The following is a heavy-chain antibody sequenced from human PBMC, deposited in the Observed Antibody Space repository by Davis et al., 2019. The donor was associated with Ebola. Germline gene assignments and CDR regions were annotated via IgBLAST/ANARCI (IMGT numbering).Heavy chain of an antibody. CDR1: GGSFSGYY. V-gene: IGHV4-34*01. Sequence: PGGSLRLSCAVYGGSFSGYYWSWIRQPPGKGLEWIGEINHSGSTNYNPSLKSRVTISVDTSKNQFSLKLSSVTAADTAVYYCARGVLGERITIFGVVIPTQYYYFDYWGQGTLVTVSS. CDR3: ARGVLGERITIFGVVIPTQYYYFDY. D-gene: IGHD3-3*01. J-gene: IGHJ4*02. CDR2: INHSGST.